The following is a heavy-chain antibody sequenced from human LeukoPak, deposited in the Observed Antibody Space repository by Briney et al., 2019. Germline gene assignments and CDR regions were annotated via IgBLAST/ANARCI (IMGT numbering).Heavy chain of an antibody. CDR3: ARDYGFSPSSGYSFDY. V-gene: IGHV3-33*01. J-gene: IGHJ4*02. D-gene: IGHD3-22*01. CDR1: GFTFSRYG. CDR2: IWYDGSNR. Sequence: GGSLRLSCTASGFTFSRYGMHWVRQAPGKGLEWVAVIWYDGSNRQYADSVKGRFTISRDNSKNTLYLQMNSLRAEDTAVYYCARDYGFSPSSGYSFDYWGQGTLVTVSS.